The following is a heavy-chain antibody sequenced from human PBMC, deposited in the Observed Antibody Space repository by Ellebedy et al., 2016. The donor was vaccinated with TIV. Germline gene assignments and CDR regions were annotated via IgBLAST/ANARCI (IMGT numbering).Heavy chain of an antibody. D-gene: IGHD2-15*01. CDR3: ARDKDIVVVVAVFHGLDV. CDR1: GFTVSGDY. CDR2: ISYDGSNK. J-gene: IGHJ6*02. V-gene: IGHV3-30*03. Sequence: PGGSLRLSCAASGFTVSGDYMSWVRQAPGKGLEWVALISYDGSNKYYADSVKGRFTISRDNSKSTLYLQMNSLRAEDTAVYYCARDKDIVVVVAVFHGLDVWGQGTTVTVSS.